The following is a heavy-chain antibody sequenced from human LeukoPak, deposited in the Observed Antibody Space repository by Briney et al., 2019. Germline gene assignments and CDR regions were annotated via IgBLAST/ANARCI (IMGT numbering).Heavy chain of an antibody. CDR2: IYHSGST. CDR3: ARNIYYDSSGYFDY. Sequence: SETLSLTCTVSVHSISSGYYWGWIRQPPGKGLEWIGSIYHSGSTYYNPALKSRVTISVDTSKNQFPLKLSSVTAADTAVYYCARNIYYDSSGYFDYWGQGTLVTVSS. CDR1: VHSISSGYY. V-gene: IGHV4-38-2*02. J-gene: IGHJ4*02. D-gene: IGHD3-22*01.